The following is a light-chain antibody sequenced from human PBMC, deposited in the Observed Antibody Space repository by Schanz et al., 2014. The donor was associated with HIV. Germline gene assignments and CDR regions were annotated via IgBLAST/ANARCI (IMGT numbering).Light chain of an antibody. J-gene: IGLJ3*02. CDR3: CSCTNTNTWV. CDR1: SSDVGAYNH. CDR2: GVS. V-gene: IGLV2-14*03. Sequence: QSAPTQPASMAGSPGQSITLSCTGTSSDVGAYNHVSWYQQHPGKAPKLLIFGVSHRPSGVSNRFSGSKSDNTASLTISGLQAEDEADYYCCSCTNTNTWVFGGGTNLTVL.